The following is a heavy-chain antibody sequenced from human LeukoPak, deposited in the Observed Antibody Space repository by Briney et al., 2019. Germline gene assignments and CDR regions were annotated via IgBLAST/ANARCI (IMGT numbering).Heavy chain of an antibody. V-gene: IGHV3-7*05. J-gene: IGHJ4*02. CDR3: ARDRVTMVRGVNYYFDY. CDR2: IKQDGSEK. CDR1: GLTFSSYW. Sequence: GGSLRLSCAASGLTFSSYWMSWVRQAPGKGLEWVASIKQDGSEKYYVDSVKGRFTISRDNAKNSLYLQMNSLRAEDTAVYYCARDRVTMVRGVNYYFDYWGQGTLVTVSS. D-gene: IGHD3-10*01.